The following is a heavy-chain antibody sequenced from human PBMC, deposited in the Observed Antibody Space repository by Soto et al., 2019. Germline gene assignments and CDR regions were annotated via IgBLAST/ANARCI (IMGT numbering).Heavy chain of an antibody. V-gene: IGHV4-31*03. CDR3: ARGGRRSPGMDV. CDR2: IYYSGST. Sequence: QVQLQESGPGLVKPSQTLSLTCTVSGGSISSGGYYWSWIRQHPGKGLEWIGYIYYSGSTYYNPSLKSRVTISVDTSKSQFSLKLSSVTSADTAVDYCARGGRRSPGMDVWGQGTTVTVSS. J-gene: IGHJ6*02. CDR1: GGSISSGGYY.